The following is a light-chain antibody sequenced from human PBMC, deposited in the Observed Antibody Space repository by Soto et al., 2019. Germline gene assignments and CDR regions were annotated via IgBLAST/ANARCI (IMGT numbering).Light chain of an antibody. J-gene: IGLJ3*02. V-gene: IGLV2-14*01. CDR2: DVS. CDR3: SSYTSSSPCV. CDR1: SSDVGGYNY. Sequence: QSVLTQPASVSGSPGQSITISCTGTSSDVGGYNYVSWYQQHPGKAPKLMIYDVSNRPSGVSNRFSGSKSGNTASLTISGLQAEDEADYSCSSYTSSSPCVFGGGTQLTVL.